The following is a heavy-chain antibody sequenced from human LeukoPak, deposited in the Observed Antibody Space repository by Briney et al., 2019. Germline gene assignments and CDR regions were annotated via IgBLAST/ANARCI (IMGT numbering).Heavy chain of an antibody. J-gene: IGHJ4*02. V-gene: IGHV4-39*07. CDR2: IYYNGNT. CDR1: GGSIRSSNSF. Sequence: SETLSLTCSVSGGSIRSSNSFWGWIRQPPGERLEWIATIYYNGNTYYNPSLQSRVTNSVDTSTNQFSLKLNSVIAADTAVYYCARATAAPSSYFFDHWGQGTLVTVSS. D-gene: IGHD6-25*01. CDR3: ARATAAPSSYFFDH.